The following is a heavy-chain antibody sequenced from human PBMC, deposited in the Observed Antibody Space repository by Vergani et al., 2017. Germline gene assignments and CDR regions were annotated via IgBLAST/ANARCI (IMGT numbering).Heavy chain of an antibody. V-gene: IGHV1-18*01. CDR2: ISAYNGNT. D-gene: IGHD5-24*01. J-gene: IGHJ4*02. CDR3: ARDGYSRHIDY. Sequence: QVQLVQSGAEVKKPGASVKVSCKASGYTFTSYGISWVRQAPGQGLEWMGWISAYNGNTNYAQKLQGRVTITADKSTSTAYMELSSLRSEDTAVYYCARDGYSRHIDYWGQGTLVTVSS. CDR1: GYTFTSYG.